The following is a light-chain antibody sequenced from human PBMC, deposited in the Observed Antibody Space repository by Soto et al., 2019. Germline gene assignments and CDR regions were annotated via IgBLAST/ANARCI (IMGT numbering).Light chain of an antibody. CDR3: QSYDSSLSAWKV. CDR2: ANI. Sequence: QSVLTQPPSVSGAPGKRVSISCTGSNTNIGAGYDVNWYQQLPGTAPKLLIYANINRPSGVPDRFSGSKSGASAFLVITGLQAEDVADYYCQSYDSSLSAWKVFGGGTKLTVL. CDR1: NTNIGAGYD. V-gene: IGLV1-40*01. J-gene: IGLJ3*02.